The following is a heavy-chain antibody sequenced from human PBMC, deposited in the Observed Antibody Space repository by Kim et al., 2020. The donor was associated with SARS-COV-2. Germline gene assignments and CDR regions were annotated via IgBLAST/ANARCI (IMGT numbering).Heavy chain of an antibody. D-gene: IGHD6-6*01. V-gene: IGHV4-59*01. J-gene: IGHJ6*03. CDR3: ARSVARLRYYYCMDV. Sequence: SLKGRVTISVDASKNQFSLKRSSVTAADTAVYYCARSVARLRYYYCMDVWGKGTTVTVSS.